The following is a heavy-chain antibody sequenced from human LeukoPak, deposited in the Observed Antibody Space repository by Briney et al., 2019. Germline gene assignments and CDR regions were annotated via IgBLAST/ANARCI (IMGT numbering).Heavy chain of an antibody. D-gene: IGHD5-24*01. Sequence: GASVKVSCEASGYTFTSYNIHWVRQAPGHGLDWMGIISPSGGSTTYAQKFQGRVTMTRDTSTGTVYMELSSLRSEDTAVYWCAREMATVTGFDFWGQGTLVTVSP. CDR3: AREMATVTGFDF. J-gene: IGHJ4*02. CDR1: GYTFTSYN. V-gene: IGHV1-46*03. CDR2: ISPSGGST.